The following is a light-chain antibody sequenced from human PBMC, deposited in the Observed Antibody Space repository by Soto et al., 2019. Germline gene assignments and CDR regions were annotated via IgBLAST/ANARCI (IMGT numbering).Light chain of an antibody. V-gene: IGLV2-23*02. Sequence: QSALTQPASVSGSPGQSITISCTGTSSDVGSYNLVSWYQQHPGKAPKLMIYEVSKRPSRVSNRSSGSKSGNTASLTISGLQAEDEADYYCCSYAGSSTPHYVFGTGTKVTV. CDR1: SSDVGSYNL. CDR3: CSYAGSSTPHYV. CDR2: EVS. J-gene: IGLJ1*01.